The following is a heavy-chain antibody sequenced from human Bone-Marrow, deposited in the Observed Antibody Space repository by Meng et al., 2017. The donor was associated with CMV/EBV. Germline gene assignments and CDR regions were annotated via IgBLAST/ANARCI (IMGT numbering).Heavy chain of an antibody. J-gene: IGHJ4*02. CDR3: ARGILLAGKGAFDY. V-gene: IGHV1-2*02. CDR2: INSNSGGT. CDR1: GYNFNVYD. Sequence: SGYNFNVYDIHWMRQAPGQGVEWMGWINSNSGGTNYEQKFQSRVTMTRDTSINTAYMEVSRLKSDDTAVYYCARGILLAGKGAFDYWGQGSLVTVSS. D-gene: IGHD6-19*01.